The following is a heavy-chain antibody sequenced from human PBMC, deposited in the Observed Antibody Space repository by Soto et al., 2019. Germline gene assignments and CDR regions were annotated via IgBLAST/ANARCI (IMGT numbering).Heavy chain of an antibody. CDR1: GFTFSNAW. D-gene: IGHD3-22*01. CDR3: TTAQWLLLPNWFDP. Sequence: GGSLRLSCAASGFTFSNAWMNWVRQAPGKGLEWVGRIKSKTDGGTTDYAAPVKGRFTISRDDSKNTLYLQMNSLKTEDTAVYYCTTAQWLLLPNWFDPWGQGTLVTVSS. CDR2: IKSKTDGGTT. V-gene: IGHV3-15*07. J-gene: IGHJ5*02.